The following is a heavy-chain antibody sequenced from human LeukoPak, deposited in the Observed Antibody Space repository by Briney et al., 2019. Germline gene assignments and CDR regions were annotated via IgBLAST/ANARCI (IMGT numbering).Heavy chain of an antibody. V-gene: IGHV3-48*03. CDR2: ISSSGGTT. Sequence: ISSSGGTTYYADSVKGRFTVSRDSAKNSLYLQMNSLRAEDTAVYYCARDNRVTLRRWFDPWGQGTLVTVSS. D-gene: IGHD1-14*01. J-gene: IGHJ5*02. CDR3: ARDNRVTLRRWFDP.